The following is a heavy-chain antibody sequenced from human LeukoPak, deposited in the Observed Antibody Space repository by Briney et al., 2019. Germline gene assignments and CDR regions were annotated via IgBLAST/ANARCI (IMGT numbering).Heavy chain of an antibody. J-gene: IGHJ6*03. V-gene: IGHV1-2*02. Sequence: ASVKASCKASGYTFTGYYMHWVRQAPGQGLEWMGWINPNSGGTNYAQKFQGRVTMTRDTSISTAYMELSRLRSDDTAVYYCARGMEPYYYMDVWGKGTTVTVSS. D-gene: IGHD1-26*01. CDR1: GYTFTGYY. CDR2: INPNSGGT. CDR3: ARGMEPYYYMDV.